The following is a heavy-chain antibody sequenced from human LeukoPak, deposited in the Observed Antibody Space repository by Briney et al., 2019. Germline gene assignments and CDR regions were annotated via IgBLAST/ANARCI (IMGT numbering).Heavy chain of an antibody. J-gene: IGHJ1*01. Sequence: GGSLRLSCVASGFTFSSYAMSWVRQAPGKGLEWVSAISGSGVTTHYAGSVKGRFTISRDNSKNTLYLQMNSLRAEDTALYYCAKKVVVGATSPYSDFQDWGQGTLVTVSS. CDR2: ISGSGVTT. D-gene: IGHD1-26*01. V-gene: IGHV3-23*01. CDR1: GFTFSSYA. CDR3: AKKVVVGATSPYSDFQD.